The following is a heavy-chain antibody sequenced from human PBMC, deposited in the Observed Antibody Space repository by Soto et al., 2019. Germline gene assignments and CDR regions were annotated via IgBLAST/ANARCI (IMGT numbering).Heavy chain of an antibody. CDR3: ANSDRGGSGNSNF. J-gene: IGHJ4*02. CDR2: ISGSGDRT. D-gene: IGHD3-10*01. V-gene: IGHV3-23*01. Sequence: EVQLLESGGGLVQPGGSLRPSCAASGFAFNTYAMDWVRQAPGKGLEWVSSISGSGDRTYYADSVKGRFTISRDNSETTLYLEMNSLRAEDTAVYYCANSDRGGSGNSNFWGQGTLVTVSS. CDR1: GFAFNTYA.